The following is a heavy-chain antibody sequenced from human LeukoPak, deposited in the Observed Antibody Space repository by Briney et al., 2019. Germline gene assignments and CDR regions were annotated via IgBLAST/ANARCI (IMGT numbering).Heavy chain of an antibody. Sequence: SETLSLTCTVSGGSISSGSYYRSWIRQPAGKGLEWIGRIYTSGSTNYNPSLKSRVTISVDTSKSQFSLKLSSVTAADTAVYYCALSSTSWTNWFDPWGQGTLVTVSS. V-gene: IGHV4-61*02. D-gene: IGHD2-2*01. CDR2: IYTSGST. CDR3: ALSSTSWTNWFDP. CDR1: GGSISSGSYY. J-gene: IGHJ5*02.